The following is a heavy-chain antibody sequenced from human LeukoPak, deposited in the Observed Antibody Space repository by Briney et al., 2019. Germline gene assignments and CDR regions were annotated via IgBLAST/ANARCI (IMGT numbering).Heavy chain of an antibody. J-gene: IGHJ4*02. CDR3: AATPAYYDYVWGSYRYYYFDY. CDR1: GGSISSYY. D-gene: IGHD3-16*02. V-gene: IGHV4-4*07. Sequence: PSETLSLTCTVSGGSISSYYWSWTRQPAGKGLEWIGRIYTSGSTNYNPSLKSRVTMSVDTSKNQFSLKLSSVTAADTAVYYCAATPAYYDYVWGSYRYYYFDYWGQGTLVTVSS. CDR2: IYTSGST.